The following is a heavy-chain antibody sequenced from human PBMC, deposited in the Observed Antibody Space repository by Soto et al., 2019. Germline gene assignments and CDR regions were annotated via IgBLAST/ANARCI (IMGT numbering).Heavy chain of an antibody. CDR1: GFTFNSHE. CDR2: ISSSGGAI. D-gene: IGHD2-2*02. Sequence: EVQLVESGGGLVQPGGSLRLSGAGSGFTFNSHEMTWVRQAPGTGLEWISSISSSGGAIYYADSVKGRFTVSRDNAKNSRDLQMTSLRAEDTAVYYCARSWGLYCRSSRCYSPWFDPWGRGTLVTAAS. J-gene: IGHJ5*02. V-gene: IGHV3-48*03. CDR3: ARSWGLYCRSSRCYSPWFDP.